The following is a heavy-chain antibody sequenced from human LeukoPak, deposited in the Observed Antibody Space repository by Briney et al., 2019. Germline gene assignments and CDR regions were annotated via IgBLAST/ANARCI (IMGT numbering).Heavy chain of an antibody. CDR1: GYTFTGYY. V-gene: IGHV1-2*02. Sequence: ASVKVSCKASGYTFTGYYMHWVRQAPGQGLEWMGCINPNSGGTNYAQKFQGRVTMTRDTSISTAYMELSRLRSDDTAVYYCARRGYCSGGSCYSGYFDYWGQGTLVTVSS. J-gene: IGHJ4*02. CDR3: ARRGYCSGGSCYSGYFDY. D-gene: IGHD2-15*01. CDR2: INPNSGGT.